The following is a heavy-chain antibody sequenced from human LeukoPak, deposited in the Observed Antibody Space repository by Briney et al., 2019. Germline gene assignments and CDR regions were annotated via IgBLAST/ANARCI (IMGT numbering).Heavy chain of an antibody. V-gene: IGHV3-33*01. Sequence: PGRSLRLSCAASGFTFSSYGMHWVRQAPGKGLEWVAVIWYDGSNKYYADSVKGRFTISRDNSKNTLYLQMNSLRAEDTAMYYCARASRYCSSTSCYDRDDSGYDFDYWGQGTPVTVSS. CDR1: GFTFSSYG. CDR2: IWYDGSNK. J-gene: IGHJ4*02. CDR3: ARASRYCSSTSCYDRDDSGYDFDY. D-gene: IGHD2-2*01.